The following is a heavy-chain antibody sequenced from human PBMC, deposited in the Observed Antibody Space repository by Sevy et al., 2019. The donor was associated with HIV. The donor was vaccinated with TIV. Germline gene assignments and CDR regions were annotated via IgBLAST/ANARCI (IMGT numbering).Heavy chain of an antibody. CDR2: ISWNSAFI. CDR3: SKDGGSGSGPSAEYFHL. V-gene: IGHV3-9*01. Sequence: GGSLRLSCAASGFTFDDYAMHWVRQAPGKGLEWVAGISWNSAFIGYADSVKGGLTISKDNAKNSLYLQMNSLKPEDTAFYYWSKDGGSGSGPSAEYFHLWGQGTLVTVSS. CDR1: GFTFDDYA. J-gene: IGHJ1*01. D-gene: IGHD6-19*01.